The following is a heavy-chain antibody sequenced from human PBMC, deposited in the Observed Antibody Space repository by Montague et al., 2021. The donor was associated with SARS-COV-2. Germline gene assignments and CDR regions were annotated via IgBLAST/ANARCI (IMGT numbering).Heavy chain of an antibody. CDR1: RGSFSNYY. CDR2: INQGGAP. J-gene: IGHJ3*02. CDR3: ARGRPVQGSFRHFDSISSGALDI. Sequence: SETLSLTCAVSRGSFSNYYWTWIRQSPEKGLEWIGEINQGGAPNXTPSLKSRVTISLDTSKKQISLKLNSVTVADTAVFFCARGRPVQGSFRHFDSISSGALDIWAQGSLVIVSS. V-gene: IGHV4-34*01. D-gene: IGHD3-9*01.